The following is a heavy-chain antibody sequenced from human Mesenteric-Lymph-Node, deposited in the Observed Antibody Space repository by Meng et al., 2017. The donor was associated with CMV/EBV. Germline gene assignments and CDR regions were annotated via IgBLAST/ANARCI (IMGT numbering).Heavy chain of an antibody. V-gene: IGHV1-8*01. D-gene: IGHD4-11*01. CDR3: ARDPHDYSNGDY. CDR2: MNPNSGNT. CDR1: AYTSTSYD. Sequence: ASVKVSCKASAYTSTSYDINWVRQATGQGLEWMGWMNPNSGNTVYAQKFQGRVTMTRDTSISTAYMELSSLRSEDTAVYYCARDPHDYSNGDYWGQGTLVTVSS. J-gene: IGHJ4*02.